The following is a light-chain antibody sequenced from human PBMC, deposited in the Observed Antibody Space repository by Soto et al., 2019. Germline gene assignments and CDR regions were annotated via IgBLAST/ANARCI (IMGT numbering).Light chain of an antibody. CDR2: GAN. CDR1: QTITFY. Sequence: DIQMTQSPSSLSASVGDRVAITCRASQTITFYLNWYQLEPGKPPKLLIYGANTLQSGVPSRFSAGGSGTDFTLTINHLQPEDFVTYYCQQTYSPPFTFGQGTKLQIK. J-gene: IGKJ2*01. CDR3: QQTYSPPFT. V-gene: IGKV1-39*01.